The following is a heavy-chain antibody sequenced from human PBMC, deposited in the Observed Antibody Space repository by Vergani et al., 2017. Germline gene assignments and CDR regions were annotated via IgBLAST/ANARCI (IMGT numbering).Heavy chain of an antibody. V-gene: IGHV3-30*03. CDR2: ISYDGSSK. J-gene: IGHJ3*02. Sequence: QVQLVESGGGVVQPGRSLRLSCAASGFTFSSYGMHWVRQAPGKGLEWVAVISYDGSSKYYADSVKGRFTISRDNSKHTLYLQMNSLSAEDTAVYYCARGYGSGSDVFDIWGQGTMVTVSS. CDR1: GFTFSSYG. CDR3: ARGYGSGSDVFDI. D-gene: IGHD3-10*01.